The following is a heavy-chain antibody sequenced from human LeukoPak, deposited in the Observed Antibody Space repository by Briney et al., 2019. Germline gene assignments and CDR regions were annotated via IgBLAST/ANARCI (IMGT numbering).Heavy chain of an antibody. CDR2: FDPEDGEA. Sequence: ASVKVSCKVSGYTLTELSMHWVRQAPGKGLEWMGGFDPEDGEAIYAQKFQGRVTMTEDTSTDTAYMELSSLRSEDTAVYYCATKGHYYDSSGYLNWFDPWGQGTLVTVSS. J-gene: IGHJ5*02. CDR1: GYTLTELS. V-gene: IGHV1-24*01. CDR3: ATKGHYYDSSGYLNWFDP. D-gene: IGHD3-22*01.